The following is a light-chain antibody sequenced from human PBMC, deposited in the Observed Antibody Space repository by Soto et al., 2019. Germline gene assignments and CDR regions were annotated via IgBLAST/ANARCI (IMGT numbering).Light chain of an antibody. CDR1: QSISSW. CDR2: KAS. J-gene: IGKJ1*01. V-gene: IGKV1-5*03. Sequence: DIQMTQSPSTLSASVGGRVTITCRASQSISSWLAWYQQKPGKAPKLLSYKASSLESGVQSRFSGSGSGTEFTLTISSLQPDDFATYYCQQYNSYPWTFGQGTQVEIK. CDR3: QQYNSYPWT.